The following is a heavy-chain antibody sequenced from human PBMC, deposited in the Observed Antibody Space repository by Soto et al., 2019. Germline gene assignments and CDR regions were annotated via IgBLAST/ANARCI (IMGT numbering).Heavy chain of an antibody. D-gene: IGHD2-2*01. CDR2: ISSSSSHI. CDR3: ARDALSYCSSTSCYADAFDI. Sequence: GGSLRLSCAASGFTFSSYSMNWVRQAPGKGLEWVSSISSSSSHIYYADSVKGRFTISRDNAKNSLYLQMNSLRAEDTAVYYCARDALSYCSSTSCYADAFDIWGQGTMVTVSS. CDR1: GFTFSSYS. V-gene: IGHV3-21*01. J-gene: IGHJ3*02.